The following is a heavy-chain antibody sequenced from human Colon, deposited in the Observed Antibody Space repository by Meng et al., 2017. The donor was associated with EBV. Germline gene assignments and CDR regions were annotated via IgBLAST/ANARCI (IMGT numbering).Heavy chain of an antibody. D-gene: IGHD6-19*01. CDR3: ARRGSRSGWYAYDY. CDR1: GGSIRSGTYS. CDR2: LYYSGST. Sequence: LAPCVQEPWRVPPCWTLPLSFTVSGGSIRSGTYSWGWISQPPGKGLEWIGSLYYSGSTYSNPSLKSRVTISVDTSKNHFSLKLSSVTAADTAVYYCARRGSRSGWYAYDYWGQGTLVTVSS. J-gene: IGHJ4*02. V-gene: IGHV4-39*02.